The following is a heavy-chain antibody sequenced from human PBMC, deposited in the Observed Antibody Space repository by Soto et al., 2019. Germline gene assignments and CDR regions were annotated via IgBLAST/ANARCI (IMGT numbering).Heavy chain of an antibody. CDR1: GFNFSSHW. V-gene: IGHV3-7*04. J-gene: IGHJ3*02. Sequence: GGSLRLSCAASGFNFSSHWMSWVRQAPGKGLEWVANIKPDGSEKWYVDSVKGRFTISRDNAKNSLYLQMNSLRAEDTAVYYCARGDYYDSSGPFSDAFDIWGQGTMVTVSS. CDR3: ARGDYYDSSGPFSDAFDI. D-gene: IGHD3-22*01. CDR2: IKPDGSEK.